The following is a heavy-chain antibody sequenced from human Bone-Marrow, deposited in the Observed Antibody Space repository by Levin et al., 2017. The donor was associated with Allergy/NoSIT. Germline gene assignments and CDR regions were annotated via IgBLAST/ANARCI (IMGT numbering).Heavy chain of an antibody. CDR3: AHTQGFGDGSDFDS. J-gene: IGHJ4*02. D-gene: IGHD3-10*01. Sequence: SGPTLVKPTQTLTLTCTFSGFSLTKSGEGVGWIRQPPGKALEWLSIIYWDDDKRYSPSLKSRLTITKDTSKNQVVLTMTNMDPLDTATYYCAHTQGFGDGSDFDSWGQGNLVTVSS. CDR1: GFSLTKSGEG. V-gene: IGHV2-5*02. CDR2: IYWDDDK.